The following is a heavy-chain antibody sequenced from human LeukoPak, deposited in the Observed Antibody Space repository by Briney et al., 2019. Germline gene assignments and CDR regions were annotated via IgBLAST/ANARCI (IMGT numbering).Heavy chain of an antibody. CDR1: GYTFTSYA. CDR3: ARDNYYYYYGMDV. Sequence: ASVKVSCKASGYTFTSYAMHWVRQAPGQRLEWMGWINAGNGNTKYSQKSQGRVTITRDTSASTAYMELGSLRSEDTAVYYCARDNYYYYYGMDVWGQGTTVTVSS. V-gene: IGHV1-3*01. CDR2: INAGNGNT. J-gene: IGHJ6*02.